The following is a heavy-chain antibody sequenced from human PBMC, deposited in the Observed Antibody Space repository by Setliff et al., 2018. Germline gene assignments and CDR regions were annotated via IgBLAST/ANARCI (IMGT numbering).Heavy chain of an antibody. J-gene: IGHJ3*02. CDR1: GGSISSYS. Sequence: LSLTCTVSGGSISSYSWSWIRQPPGKGLECIGYIYTTGSTTYNPSLKSRVTISVDTSKNQLSLKLSSMTAADTAVYYCARDRGGSSSWTGPGRNDAFDIWGQGTMVTVSS. CDR2: IYTTGST. V-gene: IGHV4-4*08. CDR3: ARDRGGSSSWTGPGRNDAFDI. D-gene: IGHD6-13*01.